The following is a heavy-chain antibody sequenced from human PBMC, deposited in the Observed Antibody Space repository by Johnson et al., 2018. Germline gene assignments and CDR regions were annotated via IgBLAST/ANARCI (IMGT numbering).Heavy chain of an antibody. CDR1: GFTFSDSV. J-gene: IGHJ3*02. CDR2: ISLDGSNK. CDR3: AREGYSSGRAGLFDI. V-gene: IGHV3-30-3*01. Sequence: QVQLVQSGGGVVQPGTSLRLSCATSGFTFSDSVMHWVRQAPGKGLEWVAGISLDGSNKHYTDSVKGRFTISRDNSENSVYLLMNSLRAEDTAVYYCAREGYSSGRAGLFDIWGQGTMVTVSS. D-gene: IGHD6-19*01.